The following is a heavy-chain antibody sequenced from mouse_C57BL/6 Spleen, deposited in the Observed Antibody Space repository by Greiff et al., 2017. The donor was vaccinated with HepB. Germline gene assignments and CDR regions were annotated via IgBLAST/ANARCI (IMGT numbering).Heavy chain of an antibody. CDR1: GYTFTSYW. Sequence: QVQLQQPGAELVKPGASVKLSCKASGYTFTSYWMHWVKQRPGQGLEWIGMIHPNSGSTNYNEKFKSKATLTVDKSSSTAYMQLSSLTSEDSAVYYCARALYGSSYVDVWGTGTTVTVSS. CDR3: ARALYGSSYVDV. V-gene: IGHV1-64*01. CDR2: IHPNSGST. D-gene: IGHD1-1*01. J-gene: IGHJ1*03.